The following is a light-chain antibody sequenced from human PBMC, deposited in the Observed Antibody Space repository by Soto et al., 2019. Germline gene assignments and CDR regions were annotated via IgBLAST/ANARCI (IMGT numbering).Light chain of an antibody. V-gene: IGKV1-5*01. CDR3: QQYHSFSPEGLT. CDR2: DAS. Sequence: DIQMTQSPSTLSASVGERVTITCRASQTINTWLAWYQHKPGKAPKLLIYDASTLQTGVPSRFSGYSSGTEFTLTISSLQPDDLATYFCQQYHSFSPEGLTFGGGTKVEF. CDR1: QTINTW. J-gene: IGKJ4*01.